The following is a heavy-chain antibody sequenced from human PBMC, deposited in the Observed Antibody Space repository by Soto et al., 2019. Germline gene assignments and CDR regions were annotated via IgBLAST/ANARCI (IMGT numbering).Heavy chain of an antibody. CDR1: GFSISSSRYY. J-gene: IGHJ4*02. CDR2: IYYSGST. CDR3: ARHAGVRGVFRG. V-gene: IGHV4-39*01. Sequence: SETLSLTCAVSGFSISSSRYYWGGIRQPPGTGMAWIGSIYYSGSTYYNPSLKSRVTISVDTSKNQFSLKLSSVTAADTAVYYCARHAGVRGVFRGWAQGTLVTVSS. D-gene: IGHD3-10*01.